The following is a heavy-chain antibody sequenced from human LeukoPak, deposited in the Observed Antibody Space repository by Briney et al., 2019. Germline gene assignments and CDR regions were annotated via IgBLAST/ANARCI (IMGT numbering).Heavy chain of an antibody. V-gene: IGHV3-7*01. J-gene: IGHJ3*02. Sequence: QTGRSLRLSCAASGFIFSSYWMSWVRQAPGKVLEWVANIKQDGSEKYYVDSVKGRFTISRDNAKNSLYLQMNSLRAEDTAVYYCARDLINLDAFDMWGQGTMVTVSS. CDR2: IKQDGSEK. CDR3: ARDLINLDAFDM. CDR1: GFIFSSYW.